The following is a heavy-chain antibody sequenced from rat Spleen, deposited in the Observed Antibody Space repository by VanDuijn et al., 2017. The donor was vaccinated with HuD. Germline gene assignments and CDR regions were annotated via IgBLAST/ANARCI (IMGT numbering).Heavy chain of an antibody. CDR3: ARDGYNNPFDY. V-gene: IGHV5-27*01. Sequence: EVQLVESGGGLVQPGRSLKLSCAASGFTFSNYYMAWVRQAPTKGLEWISSINTDGDSTFYPDSVKGRFTISRHNAENTVYLQMNSLRSEDTATYYCARDGYNNPFDYWGQGVMVTVSS. D-gene: IGHD1-10*01. CDR2: INTDGDST. J-gene: IGHJ2*01. CDR1: GFTFSNYY.